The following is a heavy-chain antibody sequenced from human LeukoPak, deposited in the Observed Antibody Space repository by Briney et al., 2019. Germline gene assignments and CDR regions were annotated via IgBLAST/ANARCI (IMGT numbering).Heavy chain of an antibody. D-gene: IGHD3-10*01. CDR1: GYTFLGYY. CDR3: ARDRGFSPMALFDL. J-gene: IGHJ2*01. Sequence: ASVTVSCMASGYTFLGYYIHWIGPAPGQGFEWMGWINPNNGGTKYAQKFQGRVTMTKNTSISTVYLDLTSLRSDDTAFYHCARDRGFSPMALFDLWGRGTLVTVSS. CDR2: INPNNGGT. V-gene: IGHV1-2*02.